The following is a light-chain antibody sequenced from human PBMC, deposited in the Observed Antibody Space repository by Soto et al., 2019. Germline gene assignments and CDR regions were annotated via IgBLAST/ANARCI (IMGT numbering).Light chain of an antibody. Sequence: DIQMTQSPSTLSASVGDRVTITCRASQTISSWLAWYQQKPGKAPKLLIYDASTLESGVPSRFSGSGSGTQFALTISSLQPDDSATYYCQQYNSYWTFGQGTKGDIK. J-gene: IGKJ1*01. CDR1: QTISSW. CDR3: QQYNSYWT. CDR2: DAS. V-gene: IGKV1-5*01.